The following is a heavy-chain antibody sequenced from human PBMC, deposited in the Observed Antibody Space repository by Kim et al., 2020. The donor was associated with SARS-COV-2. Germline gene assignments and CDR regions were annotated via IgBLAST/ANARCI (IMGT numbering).Heavy chain of an antibody. CDR3: AKVGNQWGEDSSGYHFDY. V-gene: IGHV3-23*03. CDR1: GFTFSSYA. CDR2: IYSGGSST. J-gene: IGHJ4*02. Sequence: GGSLRLSCAASGFTFSSYAMSWVRQAPGKGLEWVSVIYSGGSSTYYADSVKGRFTISRDNSKNTLYLQMNSLRAEDTAVYYCAKVGNQWGEDSSGYHFDYWGQGTLVTVSS. D-gene: IGHD3-22*01.